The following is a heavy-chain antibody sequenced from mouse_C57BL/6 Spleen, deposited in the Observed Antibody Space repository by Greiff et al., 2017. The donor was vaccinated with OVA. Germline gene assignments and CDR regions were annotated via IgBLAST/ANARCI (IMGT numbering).Heavy chain of an antibody. Sequence: QVQLQQSGAELARPGASVKMSCKASGYTFTSYTMHWVKQRPGQGLEWIGYINPSSGYTKYNQKFKDKATLTADKSSSTAYMQLSSLTSEDSAVYYWARRVGTTVVPLDYWGQGTTLTVSS. CDR1: GYTFTSYT. D-gene: IGHD1-1*01. CDR3: ARRVGTTVVPLDY. CDR2: INPSSGYT. V-gene: IGHV1-4*01. J-gene: IGHJ2*01.